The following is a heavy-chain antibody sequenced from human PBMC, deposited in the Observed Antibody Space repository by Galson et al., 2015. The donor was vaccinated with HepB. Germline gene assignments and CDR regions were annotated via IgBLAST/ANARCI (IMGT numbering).Heavy chain of an antibody. D-gene: IGHD1-26*01. CDR3: ARLRGAVGATGDFDY. Sequence: SVKVSCKASGYTFTSYYMHWVRQAPGQGLEWMGIINPNSGSTSYAQKFQGRVTMTRDTSTSTVYMELSTLRSEDTAVYYCARLRGAVGATGDFDYWGQGTLVTVSA. J-gene: IGHJ4*02. CDR2: INPNSGST. V-gene: IGHV1-46*01. CDR1: GYTFTSYY.